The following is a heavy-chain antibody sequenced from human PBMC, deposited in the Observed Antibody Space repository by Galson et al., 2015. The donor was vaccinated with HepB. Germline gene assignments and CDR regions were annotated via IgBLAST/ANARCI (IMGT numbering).Heavy chain of an antibody. V-gene: IGHV4-59*08. D-gene: IGHD3-3*01. CDR2: IYNSVTT. J-gene: IGHJ4*02. CDR1: GGSISSFY. Sequence: QVQLQESGPGLVKPSETLSLTCTVSGGSISSFYWTWTRQPPGKGLEWIGYIYNSVTTDYNPSLKSRVTMSIETSKNQFSLKLSSVTAADTAVYYCARIATYYDFWSGYYPFDYWGPGTLVTVSS. CDR3: ARIATYYDFWSGYYPFDY.